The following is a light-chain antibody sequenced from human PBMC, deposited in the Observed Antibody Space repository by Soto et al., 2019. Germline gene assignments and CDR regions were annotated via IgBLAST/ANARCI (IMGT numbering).Light chain of an antibody. J-gene: IGLJ3*02. CDR3: SSYTSSSTRL. CDR1: SSDVGGYNY. CDR2: EVS. V-gene: IGLV2-14*01. Sequence: QSALTQPASVSGSLGQSITISCTGTSSDVGGYNYVSWYQQHPGKAPKLMIYEVSNRPSGVSNRFSGSKSGNTASLTSSGPQAEDAADYYCSSYTSSSTRLFGGGTKLTVL.